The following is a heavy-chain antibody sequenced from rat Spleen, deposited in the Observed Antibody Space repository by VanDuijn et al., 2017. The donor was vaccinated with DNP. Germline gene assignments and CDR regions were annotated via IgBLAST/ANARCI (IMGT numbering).Heavy chain of an antibody. V-gene: IGHV8-17*01. J-gene: IGHJ2*01. CDR2: ICCDDSK. CDR3: ALGDWDY. D-gene: IGHD4-2*01. CDR1: GFSLNSSGIC. Sequence: QVTLKESGPGILQPSQTLSLTCSFSGFSLNSSGICVSWIRQPSGKGLEWLATICCDDSKGYNPSLKNRLTISKDTSNNQAFLKITSVDTADTAIYYCALGDWDYWGHGVMVTVSS.